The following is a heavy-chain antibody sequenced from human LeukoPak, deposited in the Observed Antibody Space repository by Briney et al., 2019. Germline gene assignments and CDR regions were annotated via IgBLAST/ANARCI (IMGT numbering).Heavy chain of an antibody. CDR2: INSDGSST. CDR3: AKDRTVGASYWYFDL. D-gene: IGHD1-26*01. CDR1: GFTFRSYW. Sequence: PGGSLRLSCAASGFTFRSYWMHWVRQVPGKGLVWVSRINSDGSSTNYADSVKGRFTISRDSSKNTLFLHMNTLRAEDTAIYYCAKDRTVGASYWYFDLWGRGTLVTVSS. V-gene: IGHV3-74*01. J-gene: IGHJ2*01.